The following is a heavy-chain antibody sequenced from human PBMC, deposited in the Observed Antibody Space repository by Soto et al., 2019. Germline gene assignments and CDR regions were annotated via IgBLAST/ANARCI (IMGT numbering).Heavy chain of an antibody. Sequence: SETLSFTCTVSGGSISNYYWTWIRLPPGKGLEWIGHIYYSGSTYYNPSLKSRVTISVDTSKNQFSLKLSSVTAADTAVYYCARTPLLWGQGTLVTVS. J-gene: IGHJ4*02. CDR2: IYYSGST. D-gene: IGHD1-26*01. V-gene: IGHV4-59*12. CDR3: ARTPLL. CDR1: GGSISNYY.